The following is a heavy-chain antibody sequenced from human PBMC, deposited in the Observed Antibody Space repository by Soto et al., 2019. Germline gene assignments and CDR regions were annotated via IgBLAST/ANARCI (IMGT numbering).Heavy chain of an antibody. CDR1: AGSINTYS. V-gene: IGHV4-59*12. J-gene: IGHJ4*02. CDR3: ARGGVAAAPHY. CDR2: IYYSGST. Sequence: ETLSLTCSVSAGSINTYSWSWIRQSPGKGLEWIGNIYYSGSTNYNPSLKSRVTISVDTSKNQFSLKLSSVTAADTAVYYCARGGVAAAPHYWGQGTLVTVSS. D-gene: IGHD6-13*01.